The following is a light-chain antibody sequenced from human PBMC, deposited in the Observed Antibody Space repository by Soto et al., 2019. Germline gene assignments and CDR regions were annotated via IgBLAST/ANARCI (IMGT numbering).Light chain of an antibody. Sequence: EIVLTQSPATLSLSPGERATLSCRASQSVSSYLAWYQQKPDQAPRLLIYDASNRATGIPARFSGSGSGTDFTLTISSLEPEDFAVYYCQQRSNWGHTFGGGTKVEIK. J-gene: IGKJ4*01. V-gene: IGKV3-11*01. CDR1: QSVSSY. CDR3: QQRSNWGHT. CDR2: DAS.